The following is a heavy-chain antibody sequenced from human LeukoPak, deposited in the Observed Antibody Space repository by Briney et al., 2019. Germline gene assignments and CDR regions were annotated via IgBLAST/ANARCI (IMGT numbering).Heavy chain of an antibody. Sequence: GGSLRLSCAASGFTVSSNYMSWVRQAPGKGLEWVSVIYSGGSTYYADSVKGRFTISRDNSKNTLYLQMNSLRSEDTAVYYCATDGPLDIVLMVYATRPLDYWGQGTLVTVSS. J-gene: IGHJ4*02. CDR2: IYSGGST. D-gene: IGHD2-8*01. V-gene: IGHV3-53*05. CDR1: GFTVSSNY. CDR3: ATDGPLDIVLMVYATRPLDY.